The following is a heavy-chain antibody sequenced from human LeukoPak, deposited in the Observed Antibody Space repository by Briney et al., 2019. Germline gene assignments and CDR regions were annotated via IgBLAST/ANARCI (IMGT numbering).Heavy chain of an antibody. CDR3: ARARVGPGAFDI. V-gene: IGHV1-8*01. J-gene: IGHJ3*02. CDR2: VNPNSGNT. Sequence: RASVKVSCKASGYTFTSYDINWVRQATGQGLEWMGWVNPNSGNTGYAQKFQGRVTMTRNTSISTAYMELSSLRSEDTAVYYCARARVGPGAFDIWGQGTMVTVSS. CDR1: GYTFTSYD.